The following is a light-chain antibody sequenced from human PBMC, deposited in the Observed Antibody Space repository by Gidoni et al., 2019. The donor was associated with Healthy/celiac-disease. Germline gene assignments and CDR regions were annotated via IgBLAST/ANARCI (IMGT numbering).Light chain of an antibody. CDR2: GAS. J-gene: IGKJ2*01. Sequence: EIVMTQSPATLSVSPGERATLSCRASQSVSSNLAWYQRKPGQAPRLLIYGASTRATGIPARFSGSGSGTEFTLTISSLQSEDFAVYYCQQYNNWPRKTFGQGTKLEIK. V-gene: IGKV3-15*01. CDR3: QQYNNWPRKT. CDR1: QSVSSN.